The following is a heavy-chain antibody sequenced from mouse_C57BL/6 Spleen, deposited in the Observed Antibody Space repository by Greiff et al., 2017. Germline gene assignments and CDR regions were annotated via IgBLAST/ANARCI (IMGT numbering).Heavy chain of an antibody. CDR2: IYPGDGDT. CDR3: ARKGYSNDAMDY. J-gene: IGHJ4*01. Sequence: VQLQESGPELVKPGASVKISCKASGYAFSSSWMNWVKQRPGKGLEWIGRIYPGDGDTNYNGKFKGKATLTADKSSSTAYMQLSSLTSEDSAVYFCARKGYSNDAMDYWGQGTSVTVSS. V-gene: IGHV1-82*01. D-gene: IGHD2-5*01. CDR1: GYAFSSSW.